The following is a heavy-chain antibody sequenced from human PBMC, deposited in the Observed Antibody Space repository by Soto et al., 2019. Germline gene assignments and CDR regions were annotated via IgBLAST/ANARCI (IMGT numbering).Heavy chain of an antibody. CDR2: IYYSGST. V-gene: IGHV4-31*01. J-gene: IGHJ3*02. Sequence: QVQLQESGPGLVKPSQTLSLTCTVSGGSISSGGYYWSWIRQHPGKGLEWIGYIYYSGSTYYNPSLKSLVTISVDTSKNQFSLKLSSVTAADTAVYYCARDPGPYYYDSSGYYMGAFDIWGQGTMVTVSS. CDR3: ARDPGPYYYDSSGYYMGAFDI. CDR1: GGSISSGGYY. D-gene: IGHD3-22*01.